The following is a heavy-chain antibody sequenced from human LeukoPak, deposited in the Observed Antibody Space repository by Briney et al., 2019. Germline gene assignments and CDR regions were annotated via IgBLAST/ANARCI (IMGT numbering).Heavy chain of an antibody. J-gene: IGHJ5*02. CDR2: IYYSGST. Sequence: PSETLSLTCTVSGGPISSYYWSWIRQPPGKGLEWIGYIYYSGSTNYNPSLKSRVTISVDTSKNQFSLKLSSVTAADTAVYYCARFLGTGPEDVDWFDPWGQGTLVTVSS. CDR3: ARFLGTGPEDVDWFDP. V-gene: IGHV4-59*01. D-gene: IGHD7-27*01. CDR1: GGPISSYY.